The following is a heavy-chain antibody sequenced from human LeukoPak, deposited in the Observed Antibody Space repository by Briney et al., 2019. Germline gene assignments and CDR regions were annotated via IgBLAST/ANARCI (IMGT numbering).Heavy chain of an antibody. CDR3: ARDRDDYYGSGSYFDY. CDR2: ISYDGSNK. CDR1: GFTFSSYG. D-gene: IGHD3-10*01. V-gene: IGHV3-30*03. Sequence: PGGSLRLSCAASGFTFSSYGMHWVRQAPGKGLEWVAGISYDGSNKYYADSVKGRFTISRDNSKNTLYLQMNSLRAEDTAVYYCARDRDDYYGSGSYFDYWGQGTLVTVSS. J-gene: IGHJ4*02.